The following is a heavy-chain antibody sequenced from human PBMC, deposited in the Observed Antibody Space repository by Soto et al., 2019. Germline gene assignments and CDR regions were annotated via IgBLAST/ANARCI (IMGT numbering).Heavy chain of an antibody. CDR1: GFNFGSYG. CDR3: AKGLGNAKEV. D-gene: IGHD2-8*01. CDR2: LTASGLNT. Sequence: EVQLLESGGGLVQPGGSLRLSCSASGFNFGSYGMSWVRQAPGKGLEWVSGLTASGLNTYYTDSVKGRFTISRDNSRNTVYLQMSGLRVEDTAFFHCAKGLGNAKEVWGQGTTVTVSS. J-gene: IGHJ6*02. V-gene: IGHV3-23*01.